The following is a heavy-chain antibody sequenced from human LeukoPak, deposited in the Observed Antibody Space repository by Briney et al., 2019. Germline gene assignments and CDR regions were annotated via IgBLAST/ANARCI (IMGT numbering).Heavy chain of an antibody. D-gene: IGHD5-12*01. CDR3: ARQISGYESYFDY. CDR1: GFTFSSYS. Sequence: GGSLRLSCAASGFTFSSYSMNWVRQAPGKGLEWVSSISSSSSYIYYADSVKGRFTISRDNAKNSLYLQMNSLRAEDTAVYYCARQISGYESYFDYWGQGTLVTVSS. V-gene: IGHV3-21*01. CDR2: ISSSSSYI. J-gene: IGHJ4*02.